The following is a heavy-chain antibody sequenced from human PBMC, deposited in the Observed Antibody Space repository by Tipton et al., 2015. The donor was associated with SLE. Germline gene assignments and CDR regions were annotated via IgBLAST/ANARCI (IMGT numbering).Heavy chain of an antibody. CDR2: IFYTGST. CDR1: DGSIRSTNYY. J-gene: IGHJ4*02. Sequence: LRLSCTVSDGSIRSTNYYWGWIRQPPGKGLEWIGSIFYTGSTYYNPSLKSRVSFSIDTSKHQFSLKLNFVTAADTAVYYCARRHYSGPFDSWGQGTLVTVSS. CDR3: ARRHYSGPFDS. V-gene: IGHV4-39*07. D-gene: IGHD5-12*01.